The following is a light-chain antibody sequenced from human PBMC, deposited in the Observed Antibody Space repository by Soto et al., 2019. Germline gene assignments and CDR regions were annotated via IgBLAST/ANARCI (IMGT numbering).Light chain of an antibody. CDR2: GAS. CDR1: QSVSNNY. V-gene: IGKV3-20*01. CDR3: QQYGSSPT. J-gene: IGKJ1*01. Sequence: EIVLTQSPGTPSLSPGERATLSCRASQSVSNNYLAWYQQKPGQAPRLLIYGASSRATGIPDRFSGSGSGTDFTLTISRLEPEDFAVYYCQQYGSSPTFGQGTKVDIK.